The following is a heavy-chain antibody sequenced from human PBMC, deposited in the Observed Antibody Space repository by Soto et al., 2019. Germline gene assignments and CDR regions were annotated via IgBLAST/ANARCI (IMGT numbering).Heavy chain of an antibody. Sequence: ASVKVSCKASGYTFTYRYLHWVRQAPGQALEWMGWITPFNGNTNYAQKFQDRVTITRDRSMSTAYMELSSLRSEDTAMYYCALTNPPYGDSVGGWFDPWGQGTLVTVS. CDR1: GYTFTYRY. CDR3: ALTNPPYGDSVGGWFDP. D-gene: IGHD4-17*01. CDR2: ITPFNGNT. J-gene: IGHJ5*02. V-gene: IGHV1-45*02.